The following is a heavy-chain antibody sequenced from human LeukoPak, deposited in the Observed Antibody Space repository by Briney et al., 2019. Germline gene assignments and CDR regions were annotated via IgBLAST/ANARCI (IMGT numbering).Heavy chain of an antibody. Sequence: SETLSLTCTVSGGSIIGSTSYWGWIRQPPGKGLDWIGIIYYSGSTYYNPSLRSRVTISVDTSKNQFSLKLNSVTASDTAVYYCARGYDYWGQGTLVTVSS. J-gene: IGHJ4*02. CDR1: GGSIIGSTSY. CDR2: IYYSGST. V-gene: IGHV4-39*01. CDR3: ARGYDY. D-gene: IGHD3-22*01.